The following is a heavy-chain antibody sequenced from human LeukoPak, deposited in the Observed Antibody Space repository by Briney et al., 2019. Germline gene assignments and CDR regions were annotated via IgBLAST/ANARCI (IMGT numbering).Heavy chain of an antibody. CDR2: IIPIFGTA. CDR3: ARELRGYRSGWPLYYFDY. Sequence: ASVKVSCKASGGTFSSYAISWVRQAPGQGLEWMGGIIPIFGTANYAQKFQGRVTITTDESTSTAYMELSSLRSEDTAVYYCARELRGYRSGWPLYYFDYWGQGTLVTVSS. V-gene: IGHV1-69*05. J-gene: IGHJ4*02. CDR1: GGTFSSYA. D-gene: IGHD6-19*01.